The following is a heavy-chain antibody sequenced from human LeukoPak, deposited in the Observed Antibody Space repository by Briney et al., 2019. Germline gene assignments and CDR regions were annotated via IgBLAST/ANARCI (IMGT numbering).Heavy chain of an antibody. CDR1: GSTFSSYA. J-gene: IGHJ3*02. CDR2: IWYDGSHG. V-gene: IGHV3-33*01. Sequence: PGGSLRLSCAASGSTFSSYAMHWVRQAPGKGLEWVAVIWYDGSHGYYAESVKGRFTISRDNSKNTMYLQMNSLRAEDTAVYYCAREDVLTGYSNAFDIWGQGTVVTVAS. CDR3: AREDVLTGYSNAFDI. D-gene: IGHD3-9*01.